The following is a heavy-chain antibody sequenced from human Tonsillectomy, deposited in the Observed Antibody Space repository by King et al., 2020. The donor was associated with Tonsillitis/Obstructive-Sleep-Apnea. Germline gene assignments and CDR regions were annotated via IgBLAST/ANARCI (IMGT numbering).Heavy chain of an antibody. CDR3: AKDFLSGYSLGVVDP. V-gene: IGHV3-30*18. Sequence: VQLVESGGGVVQPGRSLRLSCAASGFTFSSYGMRWVRQAPGKGLEWVAVISYDGSNKYYADSVKGRFTISRDNSKNTLYLQMNSLRAEDTAVYYCAKDFLSGYSLGVVDPWGQGTLVTVSS. CDR2: ISYDGSNK. D-gene: IGHD3-22*01. CDR1: GFTFSSYG. J-gene: IGHJ5*02.